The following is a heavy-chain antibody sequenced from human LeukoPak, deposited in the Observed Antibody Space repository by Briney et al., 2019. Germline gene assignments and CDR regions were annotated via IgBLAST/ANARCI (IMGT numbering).Heavy chain of an antibody. J-gene: IGHJ3*02. V-gene: IGHV1-18*01. CDR2: ISPYNGNT. Sequence: ASVKVSCKASGYTFTNYGISWVRQAPGQGLEWMGWISPYNGNTNYAQELQGRVTMTTDTSTSTAYMELTSLRSDDTAVYYCAREIKQWLIQGAFDIWGQGTMVTVSS. CDR1: GYTFTNYG. D-gene: IGHD6-19*01. CDR3: AREIKQWLIQGAFDI.